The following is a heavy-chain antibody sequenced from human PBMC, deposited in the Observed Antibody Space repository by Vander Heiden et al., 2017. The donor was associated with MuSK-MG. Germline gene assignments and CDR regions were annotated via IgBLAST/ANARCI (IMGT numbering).Heavy chain of an antibody. Sequence: EVQLVESGGGLIQPGGSLRLSCAASGFTVSSNYMSRVRQSPRKGLEWVSVIYSGGSTYYADSVKGRFTISRDNSKNTLFLQMNSLRAEDTAVYYCAGRKIVVVTPDAFDIWGQGTMVTVSS. CDR3: AGRKIVVVTPDAFDI. V-gene: IGHV3-53*01. CDR1: GFTVSSNY. J-gene: IGHJ3*02. D-gene: IGHD3-22*01. CDR2: IYSGGST.